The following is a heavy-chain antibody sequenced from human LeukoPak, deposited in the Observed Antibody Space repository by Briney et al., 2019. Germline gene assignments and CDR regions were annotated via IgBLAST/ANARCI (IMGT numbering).Heavy chain of an antibody. CDR2: ISSSGSTI. V-gene: IGHV3-11*01. CDR3: ARDDWNYPFDY. Sequence: PGGSLRLSCAASGFTLSDYYMSWIRQAPGKGLEWVSYISSSGSTIYYADSVRGRFTISRDNAKNSLYLQMNSLRAEDTAVYYCARDDWNYPFDYWGQGTLVTVSS. J-gene: IGHJ4*02. D-gene: IGHD1-7*01. CDR1: GFTLSDYY.